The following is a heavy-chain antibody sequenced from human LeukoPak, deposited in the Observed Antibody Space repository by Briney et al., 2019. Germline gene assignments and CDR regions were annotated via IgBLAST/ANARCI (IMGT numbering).Heavy chain of an antibody. CDR2: IIPIFGTA. Sequence: SMKVSCRASGGTFSSYAISWVRQAPGQGLEWMGRIIPIFGTANYAQKFQGRVTITTDESTSTAYMELSSLRSEDTAVYYCARVPSSSDWFDPWGQGTLVTVSS. J-gene: IGHJ5*02. V-gene: IGHV1-69*05. D-gene: IGHD6-13*01. CDR3: ARVPSSSDWFDP. CDR1: GGTFSSYA.